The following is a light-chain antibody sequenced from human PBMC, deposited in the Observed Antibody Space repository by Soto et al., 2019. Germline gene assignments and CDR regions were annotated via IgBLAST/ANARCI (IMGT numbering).Light chain of an antibody. V-gene: IGLV1-44*01. Sequence: QSVLTQPPSASGTPGQRVTISCSGSRSNTGSNAVNWYQQLPGTAPKLLIYHNDQRPSGVPDRFSGSKSGTSASLAISGLQSEDETDYYCAAWDGSLNSWVFGGGTKLTVL. CDR2: HND. J-gene: IGLJ3*02. CDR1: RSNTGSNA. CDR3: AAWDGSLNSWV.